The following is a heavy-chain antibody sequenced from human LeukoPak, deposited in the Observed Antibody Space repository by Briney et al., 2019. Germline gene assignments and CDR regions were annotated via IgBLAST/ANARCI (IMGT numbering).Heavy chain of an antibody. CDR3: ATGRDADSARGYYDMDV. J-gene: IGHJ6*02. D-gene: IGHD5-24*01. Sequence: SETLSLTCTVSGGSITGYYWTWIRQPAGKGLEWIGRIYSGGSTNYNPPLKSRVTMSVDTSKNQFSLKLSSVTAADTAVYYCATGRDADSARGYYDMDVWGQGTRSPSP. CDR2: IYSGGST. CDR1: GGSITGYY. V-gene: IGHV4-4*07.